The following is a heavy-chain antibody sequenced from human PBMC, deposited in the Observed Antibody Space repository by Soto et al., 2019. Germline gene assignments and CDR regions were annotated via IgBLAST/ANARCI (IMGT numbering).Heavy chain of an antibody. CDR2: IFYSGST. J-gene: IGHJ6*02. V-gene: IGHV4-59*12. CDR3: ARVPDV. Sequence: SETLSLTCTVSGGSISNYYWSWIRQPPGRGLEWIGHIFYSGSTNYNPALKSRVTISVDTSKNQFSLKLNSVTAADTAVYYCARVPDVWGQGTTVTVSS. CDR1: GGSISNYY.